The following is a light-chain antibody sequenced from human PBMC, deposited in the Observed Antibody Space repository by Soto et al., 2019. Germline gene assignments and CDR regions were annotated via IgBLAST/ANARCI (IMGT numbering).Light chain of an antibody. V-gene: IGLV1-44*01. CDR3: AAWDDSLGVV. Sequence: QSVLTQPPSASGTPGQRVTISCSGSSSNIGSNTVNWYQQLPGTAPKLLIYSNNQRPSGVPDRFSGPKSGTSASLAISGLQSEDEADYYCAAWDDSLGVVFGGGTKGTVL. CDR2: SNN. CDR1: SSNIGSNT. J-gene: IGLJ2*01.